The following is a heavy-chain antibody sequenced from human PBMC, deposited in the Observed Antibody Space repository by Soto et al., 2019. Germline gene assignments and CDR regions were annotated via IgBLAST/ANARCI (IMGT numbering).Heavy chain of an antibody. Sequence: PSETLSLTCTVSGGSIGSSSYYWGWIRQPPGKGLEWIGSIYYSGSTYYNPSLKSRVTISVDTSKNQFSLKLSSVTAADTAVYYCARLAARNYFDYWGQGTLVTVSS. V-gene: IGHV4-39*01. J-gene: IGHJ4*02. CDR2: IYYSGST. CDR1: GGSIGSSSYY. CDR3: ARLAARNYFDY. D-gene: IGHD6-6*01.